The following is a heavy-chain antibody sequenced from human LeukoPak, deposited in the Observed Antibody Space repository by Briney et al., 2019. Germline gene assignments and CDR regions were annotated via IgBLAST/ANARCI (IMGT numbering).Heavy chain of an antibody. V-gene: IGHV3-48*03. J-gene: IGHJ4*02. CDR2: ISSSGSTI. D-gene: IGHD6-13*01. Sequence: GGSLRLSCAASGFTFSSYEMNWVRQAPGKGLEWVSYISSSGSTIYYADSVKGRFTISRDNAKNSLYLQMNSLRAEDTALYYCASDQGMSDYWGQGTLVTVSS. CDR1: GFTFSSYE. CDR3: ASDQGMSDY.